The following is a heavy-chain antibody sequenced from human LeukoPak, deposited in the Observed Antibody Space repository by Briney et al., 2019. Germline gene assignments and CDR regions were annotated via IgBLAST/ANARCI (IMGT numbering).Heavy chain of an antibody. CDR1: GFTFSSYG. Sequence: GGSLRLSCAASGFTFSSYGMHWVRQAPSKGLEWVAVISYDGSNKYYADSVKGRFTMSRDNSKSTLYLQMNSLRAEDTAVYYCAREGWFGEWYYYGMDVWGQGTTVTVSS. V-gene: IGHV3-30*03. D-gene: IGHD3-10*01. CDR2: ISYDGSNK. CDR3: AREGWFGEWYYYGMDV. J-gene: IGHJ6*02.